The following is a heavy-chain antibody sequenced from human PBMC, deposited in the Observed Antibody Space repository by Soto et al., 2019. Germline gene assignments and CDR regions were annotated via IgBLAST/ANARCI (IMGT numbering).Heavy chain of an antibody. CDR3: ARGTDFWSGSVGPRDAFDI. Sequence: SVRVSCKASGGSFSSYAISWVRQAPGQGLEWMGGIIPIFGTANYAQKFQGRVTITADESTSTAYMELSSLRSEDTAVYYCARGTDFWSGSVGPRDAFDIWGQGTMVTVSS. D-gene: IGHD3-3*01. V-gene: IGHV1-69*13. CDR1: GGSFSSYA. CDR2: IIPIFGTA. J-gene: IGHJ3*02.